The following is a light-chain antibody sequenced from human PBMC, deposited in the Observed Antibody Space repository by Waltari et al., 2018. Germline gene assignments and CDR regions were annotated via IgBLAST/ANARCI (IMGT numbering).Light chain of an antibody. V-gene: IGLV2-8*01. Sequence: QSALPQPPSAAGSPGQSVTISCIGTSSDVGADNHDSWDQQYPYKAPKLLIYEVTKRPSGVPDRFSGFKSGNTASLTVSGLQAEDEAYYYCSPLGDSVTWLFGGGTKVTVL. CDR3: SPLGDSVTWL. CDR2: EVT. CDR1: SSDVGADNH. J-gene: IGLJ3*02.